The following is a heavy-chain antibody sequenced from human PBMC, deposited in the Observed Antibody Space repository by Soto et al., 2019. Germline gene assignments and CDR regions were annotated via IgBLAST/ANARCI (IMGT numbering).Heavy chain of an antibody. CDR1: GGTFSSYA. Sequence: SSVKVSCKASGGTFSSYAISWVRQAPGQGLEWMGGIIPIFGTANYAQKFQGRVTITADESTSTAYMELSSLRSEDTAVYYCARRGYSYGPLYYYYGMDVWGQGTTVTVSS. V-gene: IGHV1-69*13. CDR2: IIPIFGTA. J-gene: IGHJ6*02. CDR3: ARRGYSYGPLYYYYGMDV. D-gene: IGHD5-18*01.